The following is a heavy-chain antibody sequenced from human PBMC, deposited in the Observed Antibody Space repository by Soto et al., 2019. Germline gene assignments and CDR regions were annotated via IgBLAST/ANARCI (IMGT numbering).Heavy chain of an antibody. CDR3: AKGGRQWLVTADFNY. CDR2: VSHDGRNT. CDR1: GFTFSDYA. J-gene: IGHJ4*02. Sequence: VQLVESGGGVVQPGRSLRLSCAASGFTFSDYAMHWVRQAPGKGLEWVAVVSHDGRNTHYADSVKGRFTISRDSSKKTVSLEVNSLRAEYTAGYYCAKGGRQWLVTADFNYGGQGALVTVSS. V-gene: IGHV3-30*18. D-gene: IGHD6-19*01.